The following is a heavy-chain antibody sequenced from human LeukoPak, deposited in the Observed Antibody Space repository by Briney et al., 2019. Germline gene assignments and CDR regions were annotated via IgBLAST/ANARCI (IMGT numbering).Heavy chain of an antibody. CDR3: ARITMVRGVKGMYYYYYMDV. D-gene: IGHD3-10*01. J-gene: IGHJ6*03. V-gene: IGHV1-2*06. Sequence: ASVRVSCKASEYTFTGYYMHWVRQAPGQGLEWMGRINPNSGGTNYAQKFQGRVTMTRDTSISTAYMELSRLRSDDTAVYYCARITMVRGVKGMYYYYYMDVWGKGTTVTVSS. CDR2: INPNSGGT. CDR1: EYTFTGYY.